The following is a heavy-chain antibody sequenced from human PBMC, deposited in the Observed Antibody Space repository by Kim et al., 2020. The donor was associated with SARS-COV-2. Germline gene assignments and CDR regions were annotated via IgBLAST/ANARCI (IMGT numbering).Heavy chain of an antibody. CDR3: AKDREQWRGFCDL. V-gene: IGHV3-30*02. J-gene: IGHJ5*02. Sequence: YRDCVKGRFTTSRDNSKNTLYLQMNRLRTEDTAVYYCAKDREQWRGFCDLWGQGTLVTVSS. D-gene: IGHD6-19*01.